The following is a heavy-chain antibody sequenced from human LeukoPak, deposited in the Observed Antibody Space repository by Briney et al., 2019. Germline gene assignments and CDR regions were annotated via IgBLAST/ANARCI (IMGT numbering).Heavy chain of an antibody. CDR1: GFTFSSYG. J-gene: IGHJ4*02. V-gene: IGHV3-33*01. CDR3: ARDSFGYDSSGHYTL. D-gene: IGHD3-22*01. CDR2: IWYDGSNK. Sequence: PGGSLRLSCAASGFTFSSYGMHWVRQAPGKGLEWVAVIWYDGSNKYYADSVKGRFTISRDNSKNTLYLQMNSLRAEDTAVYYCARDSFGYDSSGHYTLRGQGTLVTVSS.